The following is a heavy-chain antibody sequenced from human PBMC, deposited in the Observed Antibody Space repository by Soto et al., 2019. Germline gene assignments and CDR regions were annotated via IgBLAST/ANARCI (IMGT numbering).Heavy chain of an antibody. J-gene: IGHJ4*02. V-gene: IGHV4-59*01. D-gene: IGHD3-16*02. CDR2: IYYSGST. CDR1: GGSISSYY. Sequence: SETLSLTCTVSGGSISSYYWIWIRQPPGKGLEWIGYIYYSGSTNYNPSLKSRVTISVDTSKNRFSLKLSSVTAADTAVYYCARVLGELSFYYFDYWGQGTLVTVSS. CDR3: ARVLGELSFYYFDY.